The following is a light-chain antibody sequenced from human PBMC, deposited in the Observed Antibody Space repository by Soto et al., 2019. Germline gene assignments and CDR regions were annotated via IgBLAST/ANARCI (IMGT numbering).Light chain of an antibody. CDR1: QSVLYSSNNKSY. CDR2: WAS. V-gene: IGKV4-1*01. J-gene: IGKJ1*01. Sequence: DIVMTQSPDSLAVSLGERATINCKSSQSVLYSSNNKSYLAWYQQKPGHPPKLLIYWASTRESGVPDRFSGSDAGTDFTLAISSLQAEDVAVYYCQQYYTTPWTFGQGTKVEIK. CDR3: QQYYTTPWT.